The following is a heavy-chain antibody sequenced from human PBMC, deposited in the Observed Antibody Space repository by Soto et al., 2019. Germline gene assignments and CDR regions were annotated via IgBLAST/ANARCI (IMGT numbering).Heavy chain of an antibody. J-gene: IGHJ4*02. CDR2: ISGRGGST. CDR3: AKRFYREEDGYNFFDS. V-gene: IGHV3-23*01. D-gene: IGHD5-12*01. Sequence: GGSLRLSCSASGFTFSNCAMSWVRQAPGKGLEWVSTISGRGGSTYYADSVKGRLTISRDNSKKTLILQMNSLRAEDTAVYYCAKRFYREEDGYNFFDSWGQGTLVTVSS. CDR1: GFTFSNCA.